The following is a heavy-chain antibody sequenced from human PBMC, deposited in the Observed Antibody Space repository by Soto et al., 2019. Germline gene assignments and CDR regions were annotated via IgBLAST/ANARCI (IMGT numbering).Heavy chain of an antibody. CDR3: ARVAYGNGWIFDH. CDR2: IKQDGSEK. Sequence: PGGSLRLSCVAVGFPFSGYGMHWVRQAPGKGLEWVANIKQDGSEKYYVDSVKGRFTLSRDNVQNSLQLQMNSLRAEDTAIYFCARVAYGNGWIFDHWGQGTLVTVSS. V-gene: IGHV3-7*01. CDR1: GFPFSGYG. J-gene: IGHJ4*01. D-gene: IGHD6-19*01.